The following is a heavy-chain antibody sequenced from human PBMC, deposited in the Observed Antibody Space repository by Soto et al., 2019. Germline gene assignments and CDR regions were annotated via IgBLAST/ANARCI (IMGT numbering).Heavy chain of an antibody. CDR1: GVSISSSSYY. V-gene: IGHV4-39*01. J-gene: IGHJ3*02. CDR2: IYYSGST. Sequence: PSETLSLTCTVSGVSISSSSYYWGWIRQPPGKGLEWIGNIYYSGSTYYNPSLKSRVTISVDTSKNQFSLKLSSVTAADTAVYYCARHVNPWAQGAFDIWGQGTMVTVSS. D-gene: IGHD7-27*01. CDR3: ARHVNPWAQGAFDI.